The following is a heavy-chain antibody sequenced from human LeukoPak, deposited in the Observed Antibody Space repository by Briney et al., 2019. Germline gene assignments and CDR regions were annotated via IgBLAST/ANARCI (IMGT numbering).Heavy chain of an antibody. CDR1: GYTFTGYY. CDR2: INPNSGGT. Sequence: ASVKVSCKASGYTFTGYYMHWVRQAPGQGLEWMGWINPNSGGTNYAQKFQGRVTMTRDTSTSTVYMELSSLRSEDTAVYYCARDPYSDTYYDFWSGYTNNWFDPWGQGTLVTVSS. CDR3: ARDPYSDTYYDFWSGYTNNWFDP. J-gene: IGHJ5*02. D-gene: IGHD3-3*01. V-gene: IGHV1-2*02.